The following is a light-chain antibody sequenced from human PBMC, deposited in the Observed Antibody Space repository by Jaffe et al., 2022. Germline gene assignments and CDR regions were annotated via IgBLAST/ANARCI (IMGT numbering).Light chain of an antibody. J-gene: IGKJ1*01. CDR3: QQFSSWPPT. V-gene: IGKV3-15*01. CDR2: TAS. CDR1: ESVASH. Sequence: EVVMTQSPDTLSVSPGESITLSCRASESVASHLAWYQQKRGQPPRLLFHTASARAAGTPARFSGTGSGAEFTLTINSLQSEDFAVYFCQQFSSWPPTFGQGTKVEIK.